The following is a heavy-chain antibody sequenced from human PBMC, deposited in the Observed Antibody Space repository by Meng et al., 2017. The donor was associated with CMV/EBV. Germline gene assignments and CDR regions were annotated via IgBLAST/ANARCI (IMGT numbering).Heavy chain of an antibody. CDR3: ARLRIAVAGDFDY. CDR2: IYYSGST. D-gene: IGHD6-19*01. V-gene: IGHV4-38-2*02. Sequence: SETLSLTCTVSGYSISSGYYWGWIRQPPGKGLEWIGSIYYSGSTYYNPSLKSRVTISVDTSKNQFSLKLSSVTAADTAVYYCARLRIAVAGDFDYWGQGTLVTSPQ. J-gene: IGHJ4*02. CDR1: GYSISSGYY.